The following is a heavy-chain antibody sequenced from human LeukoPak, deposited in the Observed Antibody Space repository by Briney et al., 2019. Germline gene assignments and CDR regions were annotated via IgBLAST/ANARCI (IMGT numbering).Heavy chain of an antibody. J-gene: IGHJ6*02. CDR1: GFTFSDYY. CDR3: ARRRYCSSTSCYTSVQSYYYYGMDV. V-gene: IGHV3-11*01. Sequence: PGGSLRLSCAASGFTFSDYYMSWIRQAPGEGLEWVSYISSSGSTIYYADSVKGRFTISRDNAKNSLYLQMNSLRAEDTAVYYCARRRYCSSTSCYTSVQSYYYYGMDVWGQGTTVTVSS. D-gene: IGHD2-2*02. CDR2: ISSSGSTI.